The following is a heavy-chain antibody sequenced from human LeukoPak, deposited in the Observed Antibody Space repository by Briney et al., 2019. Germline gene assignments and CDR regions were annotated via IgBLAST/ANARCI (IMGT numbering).Heavy chain of an antibody. CDR2: ISGSGGST. J-gene: IGHJ4*02. CDR1: GCTFSSYA. D-gene: IGHD3-16*01. CDR3: AKVWGRSRSPDYFDY. V-gene: IGHV3-23*01. Sequence: PGGSLRVSCAASGCTFSSYAMSWVRQAPGQGLEWVSAISGSGGSTYYADSVKGRFTISRDNSKNTLYLRMNSLRAEDTAVYYCAKVWGRSRSPDYFDYWGQGTLVTVSS.